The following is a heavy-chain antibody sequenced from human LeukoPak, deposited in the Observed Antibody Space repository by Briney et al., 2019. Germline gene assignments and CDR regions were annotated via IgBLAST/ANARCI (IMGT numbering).Heavy chain of an antibody. Sequence: GGSLRLSCAASGFTFSSYNMKWVPQAPGKGLEGVSSISSSSSYIYYADSVKGRFTIPRDNAKNSLYLQMNSLRAEDTAVYYCARDLGWQLRIFDYWGQGTLVTVSS. CDR3: ARDLGWQLRIFDY. D-gene: IGHD1-26*01. CDR1: GFTFSSYN. J-gene: IGHJ4*02. CDR2: ISSSSSYI. V-gene: IGHV3-21*01.